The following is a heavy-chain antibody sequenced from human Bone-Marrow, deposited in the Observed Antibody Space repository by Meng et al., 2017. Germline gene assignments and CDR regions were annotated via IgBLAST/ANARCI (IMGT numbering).Heavy chain of an antibody. V-gene: IGHV4-59*01. CDR1: GGSISSYY. D-gene: IGHD3-10*01. Sequence: GSLRLSCTVSGGSISSYYWSWIRQPPGKGLEWIGYIYYSGSTNYNPSLKSRVTISVDTSKNQFSLKLSSVTAADTAVYYCARDKALMVRGVSPLFYYYGMDVWGQGTTVTVSS. CDR2: IYYSGST. J-gene: IGHJ6*02. CDR3: ARDKALMVRGVSPLFYYYGMDV.